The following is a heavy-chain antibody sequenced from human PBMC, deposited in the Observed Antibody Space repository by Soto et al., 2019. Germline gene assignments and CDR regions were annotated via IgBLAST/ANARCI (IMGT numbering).Heavy chain of an antibody. CDR3: ARPRTPHSTNYYFHY. CDR2: IIPIFGTA. J-gene: IGHJ4*02. CDR1: GGTFSSYA. Sequence: QVQLVQSGAEVKKPGSSVKVSCKASGGTFSSYAISWVRQAPGQGLEWMGGIIPIFGTANYAQKFQGRVTITADESTSTDYMELSSLRSEDTAVYYCARPRTPHSTNYYFHYWGQGTLVTVSS. V-gene: IGHV1-69*01. D-gene: IGHD6-13*01.